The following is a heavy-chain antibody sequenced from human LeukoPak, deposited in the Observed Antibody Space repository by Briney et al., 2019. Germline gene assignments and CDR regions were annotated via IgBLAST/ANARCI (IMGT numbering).Heavy chain of an antibody. V-gene: IGHV1-18*01. CDR1: GYTFTIFG. CDR3: ARGYMGATSCFDC. Sequence: ASVTVSCKASGYTFTIFGVTWVRQAPGQGLEWLGWISAYNGNTNYAQKFQGRVTMTTDTSTSTAYMELRSLRSDDTALYYCARGYMGATSCFDCWGQGSLVTVSS. CDR2: ISAYNGNT. D-gene: IGHD1-26*01. J-gene: IGHJ4*02.